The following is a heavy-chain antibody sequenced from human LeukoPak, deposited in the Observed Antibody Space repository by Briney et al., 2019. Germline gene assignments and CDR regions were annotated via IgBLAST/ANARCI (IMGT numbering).Heavy chain of an antibody. V-gene: IGHV3-23*01. CDR3: ARDRNWGAYDI. Sequence: SGGSLRLSCAASGFTFSNAWMSWVRQTPGKGLEWVSGIGGSGGYHTYYADSVRGRFTISRDNSRNTLYVQMNSLRAEDTAIYYCARDRNWGAYDIWGQGTMVTVSS. CDR2: IGGSGGYHT. J-gene: IGHJ3*02. D-gene: IGHD7-27*01. CDR1: GFTFSNAW.